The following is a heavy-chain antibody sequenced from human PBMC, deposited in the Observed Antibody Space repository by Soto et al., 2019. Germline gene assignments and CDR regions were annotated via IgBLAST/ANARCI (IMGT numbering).Heavy chain of an antibody. CDR2: IIPIFGTA. V-gene: IGHV1-69*13. J-gene: IGHJ6*02. CDR1: GGTFSSYA. Sequence: SVKVSCKASGGTFSSYATSWVRQAPGQGLEWMGGIIPIFGTANYAQKFQGRVTITADESTSTAYMELSSLRSEDTAVYYCARVVGATNLYYYYGMDVWGQGTTVTVSS. CDR3: ARVVGATNLYYYYGMDV. D-gene: IGHD1-26*01.